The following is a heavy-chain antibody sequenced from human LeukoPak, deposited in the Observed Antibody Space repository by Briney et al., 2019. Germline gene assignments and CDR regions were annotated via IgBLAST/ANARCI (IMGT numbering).Heavy chain of an antibody. Sequence: PSETLSLTCTVSGGSISSYYWSWIRQPPGKGLEWIGYIYYSGSTNYNPSLKSRVTISVDTSKNQFSLKLSSVTAADTAVYYCVRRGKNYDSSGFDYWGQGTLVTVSS. V-gene: IGHV4-59*08. CDR2: IYYSGST. CDR3: VRRGKNYDSSGFDY. J-gene: IGHJ4*02. D-gene: IGHD3-22*01. CDR1: GGSISSYY.